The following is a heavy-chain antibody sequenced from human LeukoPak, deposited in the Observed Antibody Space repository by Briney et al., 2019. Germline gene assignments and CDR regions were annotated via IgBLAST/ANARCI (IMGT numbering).Heavy chain of an antibody. D-gene: IGHD3-10*01. CDR1: GGSISSYY. CDR2: IYYSGST. Sequence: SETLSLTCTVSGGSISSYYWSWIQQPPGKGLEWIGYIYYSGSTNYNPSLKSRVTISVDTSKNQFSLKLSSVTAADTAVYYCARDMVVRGVRYGMDVWGQGTTVTVSS. V-gene: IGHV4-59*01. CDR3: ARDMVVRGVRYGMDV. J-gene: IGHJ6*02.